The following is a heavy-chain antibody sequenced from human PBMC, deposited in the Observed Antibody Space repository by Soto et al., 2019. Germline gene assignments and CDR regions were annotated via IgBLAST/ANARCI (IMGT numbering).Heavy chain of an antibody. CDR2: IYYSGST. D-gene: IGHD4-17*01. CDR3: ARSATTVTTSRFDP. CDR1: GCSISSYY. J-gene: IGHJ5*02. Sequence: PSETLSLTCTFSGCSISSYYWSLIRQPPGKGLEWIGYIYYSGSTNYNPSLKSRVTISVDTSKNQFSLKLSSVTAADTAVYYCARSATTVTTSRFDPWGQGTLVTVS. V-gene: IGHV4-59*01.